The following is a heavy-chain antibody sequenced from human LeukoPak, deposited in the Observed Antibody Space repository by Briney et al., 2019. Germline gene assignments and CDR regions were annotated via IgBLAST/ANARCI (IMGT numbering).Heavy chain of an antibody. Sequence: KPSETLSLTCTVGGGSLSGHYWGWIRQPPGKGLELVGHIYYTGTTFYNPSLNSRVTITLDTSRNQFSLRLTSVIAAHTAVYYCARFSWGCSTASCYLTNWGQGALVTVSS. CDR1: GGSLSGHY. CDR3: ARFSWGCSTASCYLTN. J-gene: IGHJ4*02. V-gene: IGHV4-59*11. D-gene: IGHD2-2*01. CDR2: IYYTGTT.